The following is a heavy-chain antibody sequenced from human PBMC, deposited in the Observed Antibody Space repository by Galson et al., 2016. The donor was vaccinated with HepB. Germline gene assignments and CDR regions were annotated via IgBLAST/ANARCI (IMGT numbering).Heavy chain of an antibody. D-gene: IGHD1-26*01. CDR1: GGSISSSSYY. V-gene: IGHV4-39*01. CDR3: ARQKWELLYKVFDL. Sequence: ETLSLTCTVSGGSISSSSYYWGWIRQPPGKGLEWIGSIYYSGSTHYNPSLKSRVTISVDTSKNQFSLKLSSVTAADTAVYYCARQKWELLYKVFDLWGQGTLVTVSS. CDR2: IYYSGST. J-gene: IGHJ4*02.